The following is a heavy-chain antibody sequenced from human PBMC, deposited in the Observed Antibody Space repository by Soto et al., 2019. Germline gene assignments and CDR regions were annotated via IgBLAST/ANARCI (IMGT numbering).Heavy chain of an antibody. J-gene: IGHJ6*02. Sequence: GGSLRLSCAASGFTFSSYGMHWVRQAPGKGLEWVAVISYDGSNKYYADSVKGRFTISRDNSKNTLYLQMNSLRAEDTAVYYCAKDRQWLVQYYYYGMDVWGQGTTVTVSS. CDR3: AKDRQWLVQYYYYGMDV. CDR2: ISYDGSNK. V-gene: IGHV3-30*18. D-gene: IGHD6-19*01. CDR1: GFTFSSYG.